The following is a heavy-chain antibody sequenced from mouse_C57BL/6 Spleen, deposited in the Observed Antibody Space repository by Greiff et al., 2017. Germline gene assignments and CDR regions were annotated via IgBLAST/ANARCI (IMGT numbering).Heavy chain of an antibody. CDR1: GYTFTSYW. J-gene: IGHJ1*03. Sequence: QVQLQQSGAELVKPGASVKLSCKASGYTFTSYWMHWVKQRPGQGLEWIGMIHPNSGSTNYNEKFKSKATLTVDKSSSTAYMQLSSLTSEDSAVYYCARHRTVVADYLYFDVWGTGTTVTVSS. V-gene: IGHV1-64*01. D-gene: IGHD1-1*01. CDR2: IHPNSGST. CDR3: ARHRTVVADYLYFDV.